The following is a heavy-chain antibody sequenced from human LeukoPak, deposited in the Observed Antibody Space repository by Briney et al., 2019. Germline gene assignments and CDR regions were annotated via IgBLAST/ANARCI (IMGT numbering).Heavy chain of an antibody. CDR2: INEDGSYI. Sequence: PGGSLRLSCAASGFSFRNNWMHWVRQAPEKGLEWISRINEDGSYITYADLVKGRFTISRDNAKNTLYLQMDSLRVEDTAVYYCARDKGDYDTSGSLFIFGGQGTLVTVSS. V-gene: IGHV3-74*03. CDR3: ARDKGDYDTSGSLFIF. J-gene: IGHJ4*02. CDR1: GFSFRNNW. D-gene: IGHD3-22*01.